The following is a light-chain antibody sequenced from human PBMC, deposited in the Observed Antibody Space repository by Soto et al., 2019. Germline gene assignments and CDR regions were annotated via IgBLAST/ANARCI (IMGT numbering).Light chain of an antibody. CDR2: GAS. CDR1: LGISIN. V-gene: IGKV3-15*01. Sequence: EIVMTQSPATPSVSLGESVTLSRRASLGISINLAWYKQRPGQAPRLLIYGASTRATGIPARFSGSGSGTEFTLTIRSLKSEDFAVDYCQQYNNWWTFGQWTKVDIK. CDR3: QQYNNWWT. J-gene: IGKJ1*01.